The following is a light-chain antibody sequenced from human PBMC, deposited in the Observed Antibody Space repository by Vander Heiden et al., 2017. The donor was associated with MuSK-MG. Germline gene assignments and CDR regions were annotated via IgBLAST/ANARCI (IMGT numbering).Light chain of an antibody. CDR2: DAS. V-gene: IGKV3-11*01. J-gene: IGKJ4*01. CDR1: QSVSSF. CDR3: QKRSNWPLT. Sequence: EIVLTQSPATLSLSPGERATLSCRPSQSVSSFLAWYQQKPGQAPRLLIYDASNRATGIPARFSGSGSGTDFTLTISSLEPEDFAVYYCQKRSNWPLTFGGGTKVEIK.